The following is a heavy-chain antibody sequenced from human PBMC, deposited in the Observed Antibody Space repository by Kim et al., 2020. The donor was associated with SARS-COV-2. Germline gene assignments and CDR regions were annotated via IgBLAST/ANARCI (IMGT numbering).Heavy chain of an antibody. V-gene: IGHV3-23*01. CDR3: ATGTTGSGMGAFDI. Sequence: ADSVNGRLTISRDNSKNTLYLQMNSLRAEDTAVYYCATGTTGSGMGAFDIWGQGTMVTVSS. J-gene: IGHJ3*02. D-gene: IGHD1-1*01.